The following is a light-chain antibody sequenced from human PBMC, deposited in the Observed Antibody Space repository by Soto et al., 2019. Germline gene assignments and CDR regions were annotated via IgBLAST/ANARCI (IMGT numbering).Light chain of an antibody. V-gene: IGKV1-39*01. CDR1: QSISRH. CDR3: QQTYNMPRT. CDR2: AAS. Sequence: DILMTQSPSSLSASLGDRVTITCRASQSISRHLNWYQQKPGKAPRLLIYAASSLQSGVPSRFSGSGSGTDFILTITSLQPEDSATYYCQQTYNMPRTFGPGTKVD. J-gene: IGKJ3*01.